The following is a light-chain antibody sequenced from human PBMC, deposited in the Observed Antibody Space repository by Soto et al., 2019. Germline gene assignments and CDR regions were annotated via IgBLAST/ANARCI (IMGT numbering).Light chain of an antibody. CDR1: QDISKY. CDR3: QKYNSAPLH. V-gene: IGKV1-27*01. J-gene: IGKJ3*01. Sequence: DIQMTQSPSSLSASVGDRVTITCRAIQDISKYLVWYQQKPGKLPRLLIYAASILQSGVPSRFSGSGSGTDFTLTISSLQPEDVATYYCQKYNSAPLHFVPGSKVDMK. CDR2: AAS.